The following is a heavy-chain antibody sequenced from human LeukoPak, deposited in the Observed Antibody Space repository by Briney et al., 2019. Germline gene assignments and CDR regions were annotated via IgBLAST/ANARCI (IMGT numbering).Heavy chain of an antibody. CDR1: GGSISSYY. J-gene: IGHJ4*02. D-gene: IGHD3-16*02. V-gene: IGHV4-59*08. CDR3: ARGVYDYVWGSYRPHFDY. Sequence: SETLSLTCTVSGGSISSYYWSWIRQPPGKGLEWIGYIYYSGSTNYNPSLKSRVTISVDTSKNQFSLKLSSVTAADTAVYYCARGVYDYVWGSYRPHFDYWGQGTLVTVSS. CDR2: IYYSGST.